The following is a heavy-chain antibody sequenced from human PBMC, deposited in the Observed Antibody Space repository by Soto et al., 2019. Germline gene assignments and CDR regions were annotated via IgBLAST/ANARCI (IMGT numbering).Heavy chain of an antibody. D-gene: IGHD6-19*01. Sequence: GESLKISCKGSGYSLTNIWIHWVRQMSGKGLEWMGRIGPGDSVTTYNPSFQGHVTMSADKSINTAYLQWSSLKASDTAMYYCASGGDASGHHASDVWGLGTMVTVSS. V-gene: IGHV5-10-1*01. J-gene: IGHJ3*01. CDR3: ASGGDASGHHASDV. CDR1: GYSLTNIW. CDR2: IGPGDSVT.